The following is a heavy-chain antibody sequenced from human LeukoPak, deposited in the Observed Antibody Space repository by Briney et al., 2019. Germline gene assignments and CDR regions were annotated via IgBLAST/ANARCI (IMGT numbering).Heavy chain of an antibody. CDR3: ARITYYYDSSGYYPNHYYYYYMDV. CDR2: IYYSGSI. CDR1: GGSISSYY. D-gene: IGHD3-22*01. V-gene: IGHV4-59*01. Sequence: PSETLSLTCTVSGGSISSYYWSWIRQPPGKGLEWIGYIYYSGSINYNPSLKSRVTISVDTSKNQFSLKLSSVTAADTAVYYCARITYYYDSSGYYPNHYYYYYMDVWGKGTTVTISS. J-gene: IGHJ6*03.